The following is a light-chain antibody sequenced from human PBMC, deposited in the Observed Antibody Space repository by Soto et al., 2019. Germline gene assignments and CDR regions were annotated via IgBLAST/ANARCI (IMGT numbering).Light chain of an antibody. CDR2: DVT. V-gene: IGLV2-14*03. Sequence: QSVLTQPASVSGSPGQSITISCIGTSSDVGAFNYVSWYQHHPGKAPKLIIYDVTDRPSGVSTRFSASKSGNTASLTISVLQAEDEADYYCSSYTTRNTEVFGTGTKVTVL. J-gene: IGLJ1*01. CDR3: SSYTTRNTEV. CDR1: SSDVGAFNY.